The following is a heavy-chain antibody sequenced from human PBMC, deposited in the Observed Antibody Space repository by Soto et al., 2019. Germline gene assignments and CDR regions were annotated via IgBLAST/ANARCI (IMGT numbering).Heavy chain of an antibody. Sequence: QVQLVQSGAEVKKPGSSVKVSCKASGGTFSSYAISWVRQATGQGLEWMGGIIPIFGTANSAQKFQGRVTITADESTSTAYMELSSLRSEDTALYYCALSSEVVGATGWFDPWRQGILVTVSS. D-gene: IGHD1-26*01. CDR3: ALSSEVVGATGWFDP. V-gene: IGHV1-69*01. J-gene: IGHJ5*02. CDR1: GGTFSSYA. CDR2: IIPIFGTA.